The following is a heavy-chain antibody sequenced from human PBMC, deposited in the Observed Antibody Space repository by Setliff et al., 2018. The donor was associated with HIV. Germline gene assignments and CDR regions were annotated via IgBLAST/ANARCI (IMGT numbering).Heavy chain of an antibody. CDR1: GGSLSASY. J-gene: IGHJ4*02. CDR2: INHSGST. V-gene: IGHV4-34*01. Sequence: SETLSLTCAVHGGSLSASYWTWIRQAPGKGLEWIGEINHSGSTNYNPSLKSRVTISVDTSKNQISLKLSSVTAADTAVYYCARQGDGYNLYHVYYFDYWGQGTLVTVSS. D-gene: IGHD5-12*01. CDR3: ARQGDGYNLYHVYYFDY.